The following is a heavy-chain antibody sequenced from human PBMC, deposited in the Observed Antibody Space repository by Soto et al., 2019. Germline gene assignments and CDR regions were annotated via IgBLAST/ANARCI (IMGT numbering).Heavy chain of an antibody. V-gene: IGHV1-3*01. CDR1: GYIFTSYA. D-gene: IGHD2-8*01. CDR2: INPDNGNT. Sequence: ASVKVSCKASGYIFTSYALHWVRQAPGQRLEWMGWINPDNGNTKYSQKFQGRVTITRDTSATTAYMELSSLRSEDTAVYYCARGRDIVLMVYAIDYWGQGTLVTVSS. CDR3: ARGRDIVLMVYAIDY. J-gene: IGHJ4*02.